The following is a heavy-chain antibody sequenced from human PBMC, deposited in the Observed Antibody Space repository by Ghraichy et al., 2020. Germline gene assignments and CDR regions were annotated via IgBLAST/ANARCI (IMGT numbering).Heavy chain of an antibody. CDR2: ISSNSNHI. V-gene: IGHV3-21*01. D-gene: IGHD1-20*01. J-gene: IGHJ4*02. CDR3: ARDTRVITGSSDY. Sequence: GESLNISCAASGFTFSSYTINWVRQAPGKGLEWVSSISSNSNHIYYADSVKGRFTISRDNAKNSLYLQMNSLRAEDTAVYYCARDTRVITGSSDYWGQGTLVTVSS. CDR1: GFTFSSYT.